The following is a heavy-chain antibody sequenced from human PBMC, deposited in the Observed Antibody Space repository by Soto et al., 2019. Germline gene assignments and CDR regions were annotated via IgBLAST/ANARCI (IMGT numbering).Heavy chain of an antibody. J-gene: IGHJ5*02. CDR1: GYTLTSYY. V-gene: IGHV1-46*01. D-gene: IGHD3-10*01. Sequence: ASVKVSCKASGYTLTSYYMHWVRQAPGQGLEWMGIINPSGGSTSYAQKFQGRVTMTRDTSTSTVYMELSSLRSEDTAVYYCARDGGSNWCEPWGKGTLVTVSS. CDR3: ARDGGSNWCEP. CDR2: INPSGGST.